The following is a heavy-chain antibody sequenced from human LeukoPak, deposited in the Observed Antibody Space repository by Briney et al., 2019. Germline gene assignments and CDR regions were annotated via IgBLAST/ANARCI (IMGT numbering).Heavy chain of an antibody. V-gene: IGHV6-1*01. CDR3: ARDRDDYGDYYFDY. CDR1: GDSVSSKNGA. CDR2: IYYRSKWYN. Sequence: SQTLSLTCAISGDSVSSKNGAWSWIRQSPSRGLEWLGRIYYRSKWYNDYAVSVKSRITITPDTSKNQSSLQLNSVTPEDTAVYYCARDRDDYGDYYFDYWGQGTLVTVSS. D-gene: IGHD4-17*01. J-gene: IGHJ4*02.